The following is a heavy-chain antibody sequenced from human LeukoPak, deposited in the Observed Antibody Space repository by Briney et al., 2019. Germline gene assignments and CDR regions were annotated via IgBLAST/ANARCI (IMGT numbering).Heavy chain of an antibody. V-gene: IGHV1-69*04. Sequence: ASVEVSCKASGGTFSSYAISWVRQAPGQGLEWMGRIIPILGIANYAQKFQGRVTITADKPTSTAYMELSSLRSEDTAVYDCAGDSGTPTYNSGMDVWGQGTTVTASS. CDR1: GGTFSSYA. J-gene: IGHJ6*02. CDR3: AGDSGTPTYNSGMDV. CDR2: IIPILGIA. D-gene: IGHD3-10*01.